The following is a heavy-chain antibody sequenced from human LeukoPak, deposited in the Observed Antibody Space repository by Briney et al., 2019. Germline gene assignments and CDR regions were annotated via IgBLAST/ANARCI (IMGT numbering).Heavy chain of an antibody. Sequence: GGSLRLSCAASGFTFSSYAMHWVRQAPGKGLEWVAVISYDGSNKYYADSVKGRFTISRDSSKNTLFLHMNTLRAEDTAIYYCAKDRTVGASYWYFDLWGRGTLDTVSS. V-gene: IGHV3-30-3*01. CDR2: ISYDGSNK. CDR3: AKDRTVGASYWYFDL. J-gene: IGHJ2*01. D-gene: IGHD1-26*01. CDR1: GFTFSSYA.